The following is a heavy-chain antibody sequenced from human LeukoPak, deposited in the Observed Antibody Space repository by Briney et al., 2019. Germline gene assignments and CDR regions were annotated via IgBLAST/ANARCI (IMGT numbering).Heavy chain of an antibody. CDR1: EYTFTGYY. V-gene: IGHV1-2*06. CDR3: ARDGDSSGAATE. J-gene: IGHJ4*02. Sequence: ASVKVSCKASEYTFTGYYMHWVRQAPGQGLEWMGRINPNNGGTNYAQKFQGRVTMTRDTSISTAYMELSRLRSDDTAVYYCARDGDSSGAATEWGQGTLVTVSS. CDR2: INPNNGGT. D-gene: IGHD3-22*01.